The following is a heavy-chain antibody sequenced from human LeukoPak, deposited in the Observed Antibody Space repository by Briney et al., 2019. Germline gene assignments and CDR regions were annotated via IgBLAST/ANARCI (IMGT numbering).Heavy chain of an antibody. V-gene: IGHV3-66*01. CDR1: GFTVSSNY. D-gene: IGHD6-6*01. Sequence: SGGSLRLSCAASGFTVSSNYMNWVRQAPGKGLEWVSVIYSGGSTYYAASVKGRFTISRDNSKSTLYLQMNSLRAGDTAVYYCARDLYGSSSSAYWGRGTLVTVSS. CDR2: IYSGGST. CDR3: ARDLYGSSSSAY. J-gene: IGHJ4*02.